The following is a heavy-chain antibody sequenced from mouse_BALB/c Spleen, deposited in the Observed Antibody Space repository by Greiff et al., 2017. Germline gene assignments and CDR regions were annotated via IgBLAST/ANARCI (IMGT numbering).Heavy chain of an antibody. CDR2: ISYSGST. CDR1: GYSITSDYA. Sequence: EVQLVESGPGLVKPSQSLSLTCTVTGYSITSDYAWNWIRQFPGNKLEWMGYISYSGSTSYNPSLKSRISITRDTSKNQFFLQLNSVTTEDTATYYCARWGWGYFDYWGQGTTLTVSS. V-gene: IGHV3-2*02. CDR3: ARWGWGYFDY. J-gene: IGHJ2*01. D-gene: IGHD1-1*02.